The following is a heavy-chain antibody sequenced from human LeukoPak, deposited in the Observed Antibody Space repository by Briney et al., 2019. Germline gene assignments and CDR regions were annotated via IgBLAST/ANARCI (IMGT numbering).Heavy chain of an antibody. V-gene: IGHV3-30*02. CDR1: GFTFSSYG. CDR2: IRHDGSNE. D-gene: IGHD3-10*01. Sequence: GGSLRLSCVGSGFTFSSYGMHWVRQAAGKGLEWVAFIRHDGSNEYYADSEKGRFTVSRDNSKNTLFLQMNSLRVEEMAVYYCAKEVHPYDSGTYYFDYWGRGTLVTVSS. CDR3: AKEVHPYDSGTYYFDY. J-gene: IGHJ4*02.